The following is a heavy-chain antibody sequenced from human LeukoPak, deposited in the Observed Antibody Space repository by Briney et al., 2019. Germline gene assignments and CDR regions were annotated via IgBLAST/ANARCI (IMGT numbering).Heavy chain of an antibody. CDR1: GFTFDYCT. J-gene: IGHJ5*02. D-gene: IGHD1-14*01. Sequence: PGGSLRLSCAASGFTFDYCTMHWVRQAPGKGLEWVSLISWDGDNTYYADSVKGRFTISRDNSKNSLYLQMNSLRTEDTALYYCAKGTGRSTLNWFDPWGQGTLVTVSS. CDR2: ISWDGDNT. V-gene: IGHV3-43*01. CDR3: AKGTGRSTLNWFDP.